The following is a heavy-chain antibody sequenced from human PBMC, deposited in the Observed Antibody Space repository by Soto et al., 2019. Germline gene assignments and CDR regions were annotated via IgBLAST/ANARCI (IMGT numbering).Heavy chain of an antibody. V-gene: IGHV1-2*04. CDR1: GGTFSSYA. CDR2: INPNSGGT. J-gene: IGHJ3*02. Sequence: ASVKVSCKASGGTFSSYAISWVRQAPGQGLEWMGWINPNSGGTNYAQKFQGWVNMTRDTSISTAYMELSRLRSDDTAVYYCARAYGSSGWFRHAFDIWGQGTMVTVSS. CDR3: ARAYGSSGWFRHAFDI. D-gene: IGHD6-19*01.